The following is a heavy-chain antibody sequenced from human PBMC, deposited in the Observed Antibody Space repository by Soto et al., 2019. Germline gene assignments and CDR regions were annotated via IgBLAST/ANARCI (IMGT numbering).Heavy chain of an antibody. J-gene: IGHJ6*03. Sequence: QVQLVESGGGVVQPGRSLRLSCAASGFTFSSYGMHWVRQAPGKGLEWVAVISYDGSNKYYADSVKGRFTISRDNSKNPLYLQLNHLSAEDTAVYYCAKEPLGCSRSSCYGNYYYYYMDVWGQGTTVTVSS. CDR2: ISYDGSNK. CDR3: AKEPLGCSRSSCYGNYYYYYMDV. V-gene: IGHV3-30*18. D-gene: IGHD2-2*01. CDR1: GFTFSSYG.